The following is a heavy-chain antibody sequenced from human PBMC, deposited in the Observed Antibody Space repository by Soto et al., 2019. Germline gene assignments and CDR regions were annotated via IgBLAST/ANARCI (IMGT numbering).Heavy chain of an antibody. J-gene: IGHJ6*02. CDR2: ISGSGSTI. Sequence: PGGSLRLSCTASGFAFSGYEMNWVRQAPGNGLEWVSYISGSGSTIYYADSVEGRFSISRDNAKNSLYLQMNSLRAEDSAVYYCARVRYSGHEDGMDVWGQGTTVTVSS. V-gene: IGHV3-48*03. D-gene: IGHD5-12*01. CDR3: ARVRYSGHEDGMDV. CDR1: GFAFSGYE.